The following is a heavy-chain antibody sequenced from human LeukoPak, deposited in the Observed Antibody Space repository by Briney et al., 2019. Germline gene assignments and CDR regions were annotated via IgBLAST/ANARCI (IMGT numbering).Heavy chain of an antibody. D-gene: IGHD2-15*01. CDR3: ARADCSGGSCYWGHYGMDV. CDR2: MNPNSGNT. CDR1: GYTFTSYD. Sequence: ASVKVSCKASGYTFTSYDINWVRQATGQGLEWMGWMNPNSGNTGYAQKFQGRVTMTRNTSISTAYMELSSLRSEDTAVYYCARADCSGGSCYWGHYGMDVWGQGTTVTVSS. J-gene: IGHJ6*02. V-gene: IGHV1-8*01.